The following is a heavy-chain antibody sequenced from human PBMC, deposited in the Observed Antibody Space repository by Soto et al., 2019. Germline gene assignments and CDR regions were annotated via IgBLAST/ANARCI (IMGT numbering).Heavy chain of an antibody. Sequence: QVQLVESGGGVVQPGRSLRLSCAASGFTFSSYVMHWVRQAPGKGLEWVAIISYDGNNKYYADSVKGRFTISRDNSKNTVYLQMNGLRAEDTAVYYCARAGCDGGSCYTLVGLRYGMDVWGQGTTVTVSS. CDR2: ISYDGNNK. V-gene: IGHV3-30-3*01. J-gene: IGHJ6*02. D-gene: IGHD2-15*01. CDR1: GFTFSSYV. CDR3: ARAGCDGGSCYTLVGLRYGMDV.